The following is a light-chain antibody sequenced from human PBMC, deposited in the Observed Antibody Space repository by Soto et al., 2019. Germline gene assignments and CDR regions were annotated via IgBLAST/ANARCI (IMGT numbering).Light chain of an antibody. Sequence: QSVLTQPASVSGSPGQSITIPCTGTSSDVGTYNYVSWYQQHPGKAPKLMIYEVSNRPSGVSNRFSGSKSGNTASLTISGLQAEDEADYYCSSYTSSITYVFGTGTKVTVL. CDR2: EVS. CDR3: SSYTSSITYV. J-gene: IGLJ1*01. CDR1: SSDVGTYNY. V-gene: IGLV2-14*01.